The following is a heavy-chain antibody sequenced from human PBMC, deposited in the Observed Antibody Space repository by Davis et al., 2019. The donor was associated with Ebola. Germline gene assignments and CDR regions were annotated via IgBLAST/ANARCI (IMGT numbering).Heavy chain of an antibody. CDR1: GYTFTGYY. J-gene: IGHJ4*02. CDR2: ISAYNGNT. V-gene: IGHV1-18*04. CDR3: ARGGTYSGSYY. Sequence: ASVKVSCKASGYTFTGYYMHWVRQAPGQGLEWMGWISAYNGNTNYAQKFQGRVTMTTDTSTSTAYMELRSLRSDDTAVYYCARGGTYSGSYYWGQGTLVTVSS. D-gene: IGHD1-26*01.